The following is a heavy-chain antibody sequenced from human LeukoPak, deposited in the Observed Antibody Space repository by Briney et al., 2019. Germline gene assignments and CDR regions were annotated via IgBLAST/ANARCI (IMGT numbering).Heavy chain of an antibody. J-gene: IGHJ4*02. V-gene: IGHV1-69*13. D-gene: IGHD5-12*01. CDR1: GGTFSSYA. CDR3: ARSPEPGGGYLV. Sequence: GASVKVSCKASGGTFSSYAIGWVRQAPGQGLEWMGGIIPIFGTANYAQKFQGRVTITADESTSTAYMELSSLRSEDTAVYYCARSPEPGGGYLVWGQGTLVTVSS. CDR2: IIPIFGTA.